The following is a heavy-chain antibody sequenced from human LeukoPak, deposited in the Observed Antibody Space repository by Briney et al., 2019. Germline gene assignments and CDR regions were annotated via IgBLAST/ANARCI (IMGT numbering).Heavy chain of an antibody. V-gene: IGHV1-8*01. CDR2: MNPNSGNT. Sequence: ASVKVSCKASGYTFTSYDINWVRQATGQGLEWMGWMNPNSGNTGYAQKFQGRVTMTRDTSTSTVYMELSSLRSEDTAVYYCARVLRAYSGSYGYWGQGTLVTVSS. D-gene: IGHD1-26*01. CDR1: GYTFTSYD. CDR3: ARVLRAYSGSYGY. J-gene: IGHJ4*02.